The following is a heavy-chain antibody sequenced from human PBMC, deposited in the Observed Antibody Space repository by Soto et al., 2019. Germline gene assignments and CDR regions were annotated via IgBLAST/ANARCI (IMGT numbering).Heavy chain of an antibody. J-gene: IGHJ3*02. Sequence: QVQLVQSGAEVKKPGSSVKVSCKASGGTFSSYAISWVRQAPGQGLEWMGGIIPIFGTANYAQNFQGRVTITADESTSTAYMELSSLRSEDTAVYYCARVDGVGARDVGAFDIWGQGTMVTVSS. CDR2: IIPIFGTA. V-gene: IGHV1-69*01. D-gene: IGHD1-26*01. CDR3: ARVDGVGARDVGAFDI. CDR1: GGTFSSYA.